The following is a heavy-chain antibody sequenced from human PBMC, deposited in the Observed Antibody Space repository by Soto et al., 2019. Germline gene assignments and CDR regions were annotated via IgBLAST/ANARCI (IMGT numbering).Heavy chain of an antibody. CDR1: GGTFSSYA. CDR3: ARVAYGDYEGWYYYYGMDV. V-gene: IGHV1-69*13. J-gene: IGHJ6*02. Sequence: VASVKVSCKASGGTFSSYAISWVRQAPGQGLEWMGGIIPIFGTANYAQKFQGRVTITADESTSTAYMELSSLRSEDTAVYYCARVAYGDYEGWYYYYGMDVWGQGTTVTVSS. CDR2: IIPIFGTA. D-gene: IGHD4-17*01.